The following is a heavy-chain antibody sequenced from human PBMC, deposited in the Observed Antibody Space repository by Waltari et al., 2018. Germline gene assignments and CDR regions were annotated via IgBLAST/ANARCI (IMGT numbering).Heavy chain of an antibody. CDR2: DDDSGNS. V-gene: IGHV4-39*07. CDR1: GDSISRSDYY. D-gene: IGHD2-2*01. J-gene: IGHJ5*01. Sequence: QLQLQESGPGLVKPSETLSLSCTVSGDSISRSDYYWGWIRQPPGKGLEWIGSDDDSGNSYYNPSLKSRVDISTDTSKNQLSLRLTSVTAADSAVYHCARQRPAALVAWFDSWGQGTPVIVSS. CDR3: ARQRPAALVAWFDS.